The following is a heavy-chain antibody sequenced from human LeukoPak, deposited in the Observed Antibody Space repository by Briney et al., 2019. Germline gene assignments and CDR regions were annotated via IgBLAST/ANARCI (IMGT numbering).Heavy chain of an antibody. D-gene: IGHD2-15*01. CDR1: GYTFTGYY. CDR2: INPNSGGT. V-gene: IGHV1-2*04. CDR3: AREGCSGGSCYPYFDY. Sequence: ASVKVSCEASGYTFTGYYMHWVRQAPGQGLEWMGWINPNSGGTNYAQKFQGWVTMTRDTSISTAYMELSRLRSDDTAVYYCAREGCSGGSCYPYFDYWGQGTLVTVSS. J-gene: IGHJ4*02.